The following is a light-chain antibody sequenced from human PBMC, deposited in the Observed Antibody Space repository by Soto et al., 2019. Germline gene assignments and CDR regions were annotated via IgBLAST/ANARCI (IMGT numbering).Light chain of an antibody. CDR1: SSDVGGYNY. V-gene: IGLV2-14*01. Sequence: QSALTQPASVSGSPGQSITISCTGTSSDVGGYNYVSWYQQRPGKAPKLMIYDVSNRPSGVSNRFSGSKSGNTASLTISGLQAEDEAAYYCSCYTSISTHYVFGTGTKLTVL. CDR2: DVS. J-gene: IGLJ1*01. CDR3: SCYTSISTHYV.